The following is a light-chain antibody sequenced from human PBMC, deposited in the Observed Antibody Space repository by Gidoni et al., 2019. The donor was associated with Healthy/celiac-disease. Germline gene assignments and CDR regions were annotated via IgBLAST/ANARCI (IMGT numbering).Light chain of an antibody. CDR1: QSVSSSY. V-gene: IGKV3-20*01. Sequence: EIVLTQSPGTLSLSPRARATLSCSASQSVSSSYLAWYHQKPGQAPRLLIYCASSRATGIPDRFSGSGSGTDFTLTISRLEPEDFAVYYCQQYGRSPWTFGQGTKVEIK. J-gene: IGKJ1*01. CDR2: CAS. CDR3: QQYGRSPWT.